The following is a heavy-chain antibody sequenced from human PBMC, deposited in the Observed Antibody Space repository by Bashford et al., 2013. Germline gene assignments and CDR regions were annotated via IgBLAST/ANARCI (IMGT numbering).Heavy chain of an antibody. V-gene: IGHV1-2*02. CDR2: INPNRGDT. CDR1: GYTFTDYH. J-gene: IGHJ4*02. D-gene: IGHD6-13*01. Sequence: ASVKVSCTASGYTFTDYHVHWVRQAPGQGLEWMGWINPNRGDTNYAQNFQGRVSMTRDTSISTAYLELSRLRSDDTAVYYCAKDSEQQPRATHFDYVGPGNPGHRLL. CDR3: AKDSEQQPRATHFDY.